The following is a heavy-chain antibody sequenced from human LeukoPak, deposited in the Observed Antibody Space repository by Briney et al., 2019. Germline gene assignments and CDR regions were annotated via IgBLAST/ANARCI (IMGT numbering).Heavy chain of an antibody. J-gene: IGHJ4*02. CDR1: GFTFSSYA. CDR2: ISGSGGRT. Sequence: GGSLRLSCAASGFTFSSYAMSWVRQAPGKGLEWVSAISGSGGRTYYADSVKGRFTISRDISKNTLYLQMNSLRAEDTAVYYCAKDQGYSGSDPLDYWGQGTRVTVSS. D-gene: IGHD5-12*01. CDR3: AKDQGYSGSDPLDY. V-gene: IGHV3-23*01.